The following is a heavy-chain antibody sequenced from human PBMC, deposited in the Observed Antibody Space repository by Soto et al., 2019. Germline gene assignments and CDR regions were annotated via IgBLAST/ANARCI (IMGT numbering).Heavy chain of an antibody. CDR1: GFTFSSYA. Sequence: GGSLRLSCAASGFTFSSYAMSWVRQAPGKGLEWVSAISGSGGSTYYADSVKGRFTISRDNSKNTLYLQMNSLRAEDTAVYYCASHPYYDFWSGNNWFDPWGLGTLVTVSS. J-gene: IGHJ5*02. V-gene: IGHV3-23*01. CDR2: ISGSGGST. CDR3: ASHPYYDFWSGNNWFDP. D-gene: IGHD3-3*01.